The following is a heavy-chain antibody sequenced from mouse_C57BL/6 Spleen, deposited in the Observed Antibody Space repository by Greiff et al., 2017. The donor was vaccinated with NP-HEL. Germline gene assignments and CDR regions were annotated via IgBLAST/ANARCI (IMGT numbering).Heavy chain of an antibody. V-gene: IGHV1-69*01. D-gene: IGHD2-3*01. Sequence: QVQLKQPGAELVMPGASVKLSCKASGYTFTSYWMHWVKQRPGQGLEWIGEIDPSDSYTNYNQKFKGKSTLTVDKSSSTAYMQLSSLTSEDSAVYYCARSGDGYYRAWFAYWGQGTLVTVSA. CDR1: GYTFTSYW. CDR2: IDPSDSYT. CDR3: ARSGDGYYRAWFAY. J-gene: IGHJ3*01.